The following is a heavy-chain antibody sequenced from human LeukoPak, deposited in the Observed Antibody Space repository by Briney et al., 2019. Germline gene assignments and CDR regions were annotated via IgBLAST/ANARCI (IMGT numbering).Heavy chain of an antibody. CDR3: ARGEGWFGP. CDR2: TNQDGSEN. J-gene: IGHJ5*02. V-gene: IGHV3-7*01. CDR1: GFRFSNYW. Sequence: GGSLRLSCAASGFRFSNYWMTWVRQAPGKGLEWVANTNQDGSENYDVDSVKGRFTISRDNAKNSLYLQMNSLRVEDTAVYYCARGEGWFGPWGQGTLVTVSS.